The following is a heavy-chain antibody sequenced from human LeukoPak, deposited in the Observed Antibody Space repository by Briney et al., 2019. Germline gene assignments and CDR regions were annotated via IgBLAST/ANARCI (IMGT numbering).Heavy chain of an antibody. CDR3: ARGGDYYDSIGGAFDI. CDR1: GFTFSNYW. V-gene: IGHV3-7*01. D-gene: IGHD3-22*01. Sequence: KPGGSLRLSCAASGFTFSNYWMSWVRQAPGKGLEWVANIKQDGSEKHYVDSVTGRFTISRDNAKNSLYLQMNSLRAEDTAVYYCARGGDYYDSIGGAFDIWGQGTMVTVSS. CDR2: IKQDGSEK. J-gene: IGHJ3*02.